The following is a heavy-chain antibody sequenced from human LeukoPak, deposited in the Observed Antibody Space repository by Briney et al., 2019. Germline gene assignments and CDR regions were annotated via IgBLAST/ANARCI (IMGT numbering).Heavy chain of an antibody. J-gene: IGHJ4*02. CDR2: IYYSGST. CDR3: ARVSISGTTLVD. V-gene: IGHV4-31*03. CDR1: GGSISSGGYY. Sequence: SETLSLTCTVSGGSISSGGYYWSWIRQHPGKGLEWIGYIYYSGSTYYNPSLKSRVTISVDKSKNQFSLKLNSVTAADTAVYYCARVSISGTTLVDWGQGTLVTVSS. D-gene: IGHD1-20*01.